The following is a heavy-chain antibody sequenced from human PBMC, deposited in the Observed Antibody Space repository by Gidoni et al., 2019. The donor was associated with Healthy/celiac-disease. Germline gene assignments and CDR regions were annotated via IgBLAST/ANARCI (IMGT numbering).Heavy chain of an antibody. CDR3: AKDRGYFRYAFDI. J-gene: IGHJ3*02. Sequence: EVQLVESGGGVVQPGRSLRLSCAASGFTFDGYAMHWVRQAPGKGLEWVSGISWNSGSIGYADSVKSRFTISRDNAKDSLNLQMNGLRADDTALYYCAKDRGYFRYAFDIWGQGTMVTVSS. CDR2: ISWNSGSI. V-gene: IGHV3-9*01. D-gene: IGHD1-26*01. CDR1: GFTFDGYA.